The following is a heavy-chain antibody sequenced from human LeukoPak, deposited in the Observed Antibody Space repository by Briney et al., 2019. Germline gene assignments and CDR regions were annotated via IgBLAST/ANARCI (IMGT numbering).Heavy chain of an antibody. Sequence: SETLSLTCTVSGGSISSYYWSWIRQPPGKGLECIGYIYYSGSTHYNPSLKIRLTISVDTSKNQFSLKLSSVIAADTAVYYCARTTEGYCSSASCFGFSYSYYMDVWGKGTTVTISS. D-gene: IGHD2-2*01. CDR2: IYYSGST. CDR3: ARTTEGYCSSASCFGFSYSYYMDV. J-gene: IGHJ6*03. V-gene: IGHV4-59*01. CDR1: GGSISSYY.